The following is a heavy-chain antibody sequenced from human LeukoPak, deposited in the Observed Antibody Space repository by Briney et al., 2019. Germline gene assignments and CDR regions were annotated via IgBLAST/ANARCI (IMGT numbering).Heavy chain of an antibody. Sequence: PSETLSLTCAVYGGSFSGYYWSWIRQPPGKSLEWIGYIYHSGSTYYNPSLKSRVTISVDRSKNQFSLKLSSVTAADTAVYYCARTRQTYYSNWFDPWGQGTLVTVSS. CDR2: IYHSGST. V-gene: IGHV4-34*01. CDR1: GGSFSGYY. CDR3: ARTRQTYYSNWFDP. J-gene: IGHJ5*02. D-gene: IGHD3-10*01.